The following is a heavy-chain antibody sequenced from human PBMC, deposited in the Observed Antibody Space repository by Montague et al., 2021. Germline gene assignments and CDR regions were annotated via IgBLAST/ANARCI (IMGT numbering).Heavy chain of an antibody. D-gene: IGHD6-19*01. V-gene: IGHV3-23*01. CDR2: ITASGATT. Sequence: SLRLSCAASGFTLRSYAMSWVRQSAGKGLEWVSTITASGATTYYEDSVKGRFTISRDNSKNTLYLQMNSLRAEDTAICFCANARVAVAGAEDYWGQGVLVTVSS. J-gene: IGHJ4*02. CDR3: ANARVAVAGAEDY. CDR1: GFTLRSYA.